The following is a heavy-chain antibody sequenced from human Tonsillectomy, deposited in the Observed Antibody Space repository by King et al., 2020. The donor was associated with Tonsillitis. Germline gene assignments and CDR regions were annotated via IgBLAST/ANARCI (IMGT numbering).Heavy chain of an antibody. CDR2: INHSGST. D-gene: IGHD6-6*01. CDR3: ARKGHSTSGRYWYFDL. V-gene: IGHV4-34*01. CDR1: GGAFSGYY. J-gene: IGHJ2*01. Sequence: VQLQQWGAGLLKPSETLSLTCAVYGGAFSGYYWSWIRQPPGKGLEWIGEINHSGSTNDNPALKSRVTISVDTSKNQFSLKLSSVTAADTAVYSCARKGHSTSGRYWYFDLWGRGALVTVSS.